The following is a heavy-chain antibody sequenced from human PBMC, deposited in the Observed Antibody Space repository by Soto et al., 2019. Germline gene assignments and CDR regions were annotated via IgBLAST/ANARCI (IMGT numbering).Heavy chain of an antibody. CDR1: GYTFTSYG. V-gene: IGHV1-18*01. D-gene: IGHD2-2*01. CDR2: ISAYNGNT. CDR3: ARHRDDCSSTSCYELYTLFDY. J-gene: IGHJ4*02. Sequence: ASVKVSCKASGYTFTSYGISWVRQAPGQGLEWMGWISAYNGNTNYAQKLQGRVTMTTDTSTSTAYMELRSLRSDDTAVYYCARHRDDCSSTSCYELYTLFDYWGQGTLVTVSS.